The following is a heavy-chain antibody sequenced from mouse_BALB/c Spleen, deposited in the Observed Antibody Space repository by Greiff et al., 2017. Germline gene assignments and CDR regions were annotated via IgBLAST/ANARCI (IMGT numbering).Heavy chain of an antibody. CDR1: GFNIKDTY. J-gene: IGHJ3*01. V-gene: IGHV14-3*02. CDR2: IDPANGNT. D-gene: IGHD1-1*01. CDR3: ARRYYGSSPAY. Sequence: VQLQQSGAELVKPGASVKLSCTASGFNIKDTYMHWVKQRPEQGLEWIGRIDPANGNTKYDPKFQGKATITADTSSNTAYLQLSSLTSEDTAVYYCARRYYGSSPAYWGQGTLVTVSA.